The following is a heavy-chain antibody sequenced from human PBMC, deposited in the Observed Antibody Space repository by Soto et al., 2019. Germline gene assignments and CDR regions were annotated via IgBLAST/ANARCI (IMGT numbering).Heavy chain of an antibody. CDR1: GYTFTSYY. CDR2: INPSGGST. D-gene: IGHD3-22*01. CDR3: AREYYDSSGYHRRGVWY. V-gene: IGHV1-46*01. Sequence: QVQLVQSGAEVKKPGASVKVSCKASGYTFTSYYMHWVRQAPGQGLEWMGIINPSGGSTSYAQKFQGRVTMTRDTSTSTVYMELSSLRSEDTAVYYCAREYYDSSGYHRRGVWYWGQGTLVTVSS. J-gene: IGHJ4*02.